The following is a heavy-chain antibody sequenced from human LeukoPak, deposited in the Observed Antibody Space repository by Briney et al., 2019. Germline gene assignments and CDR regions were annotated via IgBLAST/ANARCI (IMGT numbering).Heavy chain of an antibody. V-gene: IGHV3-23*01. D-gene: IGHD2-15*01. CDR3: AKDRCGIVSCTFDY. CDR1: GFTFNNYA. Sequence: GSLRLSCAASGFTFNNYAMTWVRQAPGKGLEWVSTISDSVSGGSTYYADSVKGRFTISRDNSKNTLYLQMNSLRAEDTAVYYCAKDRCGIVSCTFDYWGQGTLVTVSS. J-gene: IGHJ4*02. CDR2: ISDSVSGGST.